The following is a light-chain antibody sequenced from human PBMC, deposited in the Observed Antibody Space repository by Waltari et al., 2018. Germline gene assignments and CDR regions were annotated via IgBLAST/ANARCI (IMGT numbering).Light chain of an antibody. Sequence: QSALTQPPSASGSPGQSVTISCTGTSSDVGGYNYVCWSQQHPGKAPKLMIYAVYKRPSGVPDRLVGYKSGSTASLTVAGLQAEDEADYYCSSYAGSNNLLFGGGTKLTVL. CDR1: SSDVGGYNY. CDR3: SSYAGSNNLL. V-gene: IGLV2-8*01. CDR2: AVY. J-gene: IGLJ2*01.